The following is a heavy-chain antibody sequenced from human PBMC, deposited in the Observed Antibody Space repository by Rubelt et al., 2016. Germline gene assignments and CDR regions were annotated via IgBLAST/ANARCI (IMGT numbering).Heavy chain of an antibody. CDR2: ISWNSGSI. V-gene: IGHV3-9*01. CDR1: GFTFHDSA. Sequence: EVHLVESGGGLVQPGGSLRLSCAASGFTFHDSAMHWVRQAPGKGLEWVSGISWNSGSIVYADSVKGRFTVSRDNAQNSLHMQMDSLRTEDTAVYYCARYRQLEDWGQGTLVTVSS. CDR3: ARYRQLED. D-gene: IGHD1-1*01. J-gene: IGHJ1*01.